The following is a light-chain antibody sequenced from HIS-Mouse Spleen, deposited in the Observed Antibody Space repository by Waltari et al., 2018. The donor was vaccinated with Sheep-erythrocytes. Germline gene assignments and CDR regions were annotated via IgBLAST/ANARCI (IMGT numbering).Light chain of an antibody. CDR1: SSDVGGYNY. CDR2: EVS. J-gene: IGLJ2*01. CDR3: SSYTSSSTQV. V-gene: IGLV2-14*01. Sequence: QSALTQPASVSGSPGQSITISCTGPSSDVGGYNYVSWYQQHPGKAPKLMIHEVSNRPAGVSNRFSGSKSGNTASLTISGLQAEDEADYYCSSYTSSSTQVFGGGTKLTVL.